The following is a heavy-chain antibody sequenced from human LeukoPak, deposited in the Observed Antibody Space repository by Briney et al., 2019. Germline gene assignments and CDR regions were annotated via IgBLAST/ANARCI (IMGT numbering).Heavy chain of an antibody. D-gene: IGHD3-10*01. CDR1: GFTFSTYS. CDR3: ARELPNHLVRGVIVAMFDN. J-gene: IGHJ4*02. CDR2: ISRDSSII. V-gene: IGHV3-48*04. Sequence: GGSLRLSCVASGFTFSTYSITWVRQAPGKGLEWVSHISRDSSIIYNADPVKGRFTISRDDAKNSVFLHMNSLRAEDTAVYYCARELPNHLVRGVIVAMFDNWGQGSLVTVSS.